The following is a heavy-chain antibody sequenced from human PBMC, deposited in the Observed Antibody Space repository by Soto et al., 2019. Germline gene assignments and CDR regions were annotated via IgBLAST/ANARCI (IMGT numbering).Heavy chain of an antibody. D-gene: IGHD3-9*01. CDR1: GFTFSSYW. CDR3: ARDRDDILTGYHIDY. V-gene: IGHV3-74*01. Sequence: HPGGSLRLSCAASGFTFSSYWMHWVCQAPGKGLVWVSRINSDGSSTSYADSVKGRFTISRDNAKNTLYLQMNSLRAEDTAVYYCARDRDDILTGYHIDYWGQGTLVTVSS. CDR2: INSDGSST. J-gene: IGHJ4*02.